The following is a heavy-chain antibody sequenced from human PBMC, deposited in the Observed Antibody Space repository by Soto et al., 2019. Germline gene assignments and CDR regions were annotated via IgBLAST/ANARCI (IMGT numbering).Heavy chain of an antibody. CDR1: GFTFRNFV. Sequence: EVQLLESGGGMVQPGGSLRLSCAASGFTFRNFVMSWVRQAPGKGLEWVSAISATGGQTFYADSVKGRFTISRDNSKKRLYRQSNSLRDEDTAVYFCAQDRGWGVVSPSHDYWGQGTLVTVSS. CDR2: ISATGGQT. D-gene: IGHD2-21*01. J-gene: IGHJ4*02. CDR3: AQDRGWGVVSPSHDY. V-gene: IGHV3-23*01.